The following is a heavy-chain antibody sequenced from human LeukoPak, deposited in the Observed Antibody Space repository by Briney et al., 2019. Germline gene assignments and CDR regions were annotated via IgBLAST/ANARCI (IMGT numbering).Heavy chain of an antibody. V-gene: IGHV4-39*07. D-gene: IGHD3-22*01. J-gene: IGHJ5*02. CDR3: ARETPPKSGYHYRRANWFDP. CDR2: IYYSGST. CDR1: GGSISSSSYY. Sequence: SETLSLTCTVSGGSISSSSYYWGWIRQPPRKGLEWIGSIYYSGSTYYNPSLKSRVTISVDTSKNQFSLKLSSVTAADTAVYYCARETPPKSGYHYRRANWFDPWGQGTLVTVSS.